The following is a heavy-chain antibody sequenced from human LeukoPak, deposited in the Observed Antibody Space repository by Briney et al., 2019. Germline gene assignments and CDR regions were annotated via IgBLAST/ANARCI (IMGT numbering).Heavy chain of an antibody. CDR1: GYTPTELS. V-gene: IGHV1-24*01. CDR2: FDPEDGET. Sequence: GASVKVSCKASGYTPTELSMHWVRQAPGKGLEWMGGFDPEDGETIYAQKSQGRVTMTEDTSTDTAYMELSSLRSEDTAVYYCAMGLVAGTPSGWGQGTLVTVSS. CDR3: AMGLVAGTPSG. D-gene: IGHD2-15*01. J-gene: IGHJ4*02.